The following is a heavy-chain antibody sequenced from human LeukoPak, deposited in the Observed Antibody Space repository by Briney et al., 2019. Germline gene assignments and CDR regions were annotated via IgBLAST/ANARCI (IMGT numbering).Heavy chain of an antibody. CDR1: GYTFTGYY. CDR2: INPNSGGT. Sequence: ASVKVSCKASGYTFTGYYMHWVRQAPGQGLEWMGWINPNSGGTNYAQKFQGRVTMTRDTSISTAYMELSRLRSDDTAVYYCARDRTWIQLWEAYYFDYWGQGTLVTVSS. V-gene: IGHV1-2*02. J-gene: IGHJ4*02. CDR3: ARDRTWIQLWEAYYFDY. D-gene: IGHD5-18*01.